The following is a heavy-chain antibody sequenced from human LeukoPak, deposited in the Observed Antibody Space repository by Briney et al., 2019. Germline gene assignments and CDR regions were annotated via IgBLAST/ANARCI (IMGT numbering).Heavy chain of an antibody. Sequence: GGSRRLSCVASGFTFSYFGMHWVRQAPGKGLEWVAFIRYDGSNEYYAESVKGRFTISRDNSRNTLYLQMNSLRVEDTAAYYCAKIEGKYQLANIPDSWGQGTLVTVSS. V-gene: IGHV3-30*02. CDR1: GFTFSYFG. CDR2: IRYDGSNE. J-gene: IGHJ4*02. D-gene: IGHD2-2*01. CDR3: AKIEGKYQLANIPDS.